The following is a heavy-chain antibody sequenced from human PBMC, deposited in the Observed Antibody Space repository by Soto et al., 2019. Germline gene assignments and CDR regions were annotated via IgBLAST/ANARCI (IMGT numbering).Heavy chain of an antibody. D-gene: IGHD3-9*01. CDR1: GFTFSGCS. J-gene: IGHJ4*02. Sequence: EVWLLESGGGLVQPGGSLRLSCAASGFTFSGCSMTWVRQAPGKGLEWVSAITGSGDRTYYADSVKGRFTISRDNSNNMVYLQMNSLRAEDSAVYYCAVAIFTAYDYWGQGTLVTVSS. CDR2: ITGSGDRT. V-gene: IGHV3-23*01. CDR3: AVAIFTAYDY.